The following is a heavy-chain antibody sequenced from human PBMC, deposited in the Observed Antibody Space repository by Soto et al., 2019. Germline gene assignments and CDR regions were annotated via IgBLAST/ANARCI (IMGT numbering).Heavy chain of an antibody. J-gene: IGHJ3*02. CDR3: TRHFDYYDSSGYYRAFDI. CDR2: IRSKAKSYAT. V-gene: IGHV3-73*01. CDR1: GFTFSVSA. Sequence: PGGSLILSCATTGFTFSVSAMQWVRQASGKGLEWVGRIRSKAKSYATAYAASVKGKFTISRDDSKNTAYLQMNSLKTEDTAVYYCTRHFDYYDSSGYYRAFDIWGQGT. D-gene: IGHD3-22*01.